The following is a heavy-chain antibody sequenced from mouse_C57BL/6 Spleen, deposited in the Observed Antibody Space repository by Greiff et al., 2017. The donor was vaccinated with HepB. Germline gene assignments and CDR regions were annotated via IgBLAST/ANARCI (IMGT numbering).Heavy chain of an antibody. Sequence: EVQLQQSGAELVRPGASVKLSCTASGFNIKDYYMHWVKQRPEQGLEWIGRIDPEDGDTEYAPKFQGKATMTADTSSNTAYLQLSSLTSEDTAVYYCTTRILLLRPAWFAYWGQRTLVTVSA. CDR2: IDPEDGDT. J-gene: IGHJ3*01. CDR1: GFNIKDYY. CDR3: TTRILLLRPAWFAY. V-gene: IGHV14-1*01. D-gene: IGHD1-1*01.